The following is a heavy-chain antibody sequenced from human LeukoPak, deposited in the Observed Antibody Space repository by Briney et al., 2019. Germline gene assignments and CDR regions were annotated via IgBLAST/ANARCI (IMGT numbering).Heavy chain of an antibody. J-gene: IGHJ4*02. Sequence: GESLKISCKGSGYTFTTYWIAWVRQMPGKGLEWMGMIYPGDSDTRYSPSFQGQVTISADKSISTAHLQWSSLKASDTAMYYCARRSTTGTSFDYWGQGTLVTVSS. V-gene: IGHV5-51*01. CDR1: GYTFTTYW. D-gene: IGHD1-1*01. CDR3: ARRSTTGTSFDY. CDR2: IYPGDSDT.